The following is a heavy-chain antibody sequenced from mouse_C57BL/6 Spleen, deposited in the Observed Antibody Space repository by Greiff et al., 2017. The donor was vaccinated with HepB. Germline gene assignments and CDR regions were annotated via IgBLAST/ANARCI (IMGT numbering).Heavy chain of an antibody. CDR2: INPSTGGT. J-gene: IGHJ1*03. D-gene: IGHD1-1*01. Sequence: EVKLQQSGPELVKPGASVKISCKASGYSFTGYYMNWVKQSPEKSLEWIGEINPSTGGTTYNQKFKAKATLTVDKSSSTAYMQLKSLTSEDSAVYYCARGIYYYGSRRYWYFDVWGTGTTVTVSS. V-gene: IGHV1-42*01. CDR1: GYSFTGYY. CDR3: ARGIYYYGSRRYWYFDV.